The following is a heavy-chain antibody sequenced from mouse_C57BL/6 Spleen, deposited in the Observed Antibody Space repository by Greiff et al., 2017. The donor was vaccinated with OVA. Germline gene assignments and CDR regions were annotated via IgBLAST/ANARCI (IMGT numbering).Heavy chain of an antibody. J-gene: IGHJ1*03. Sequence: EVKLMESGGGLVQPGGSLKLSCAASGFTFRDYYMYWVRQTPAKRLEWVAYISNGGGSTYYPATVKGRFTISRDQAKNTLYLQMSRLKSEDTAMYYCARLNYWYFDVWGTGTTVTVSS. CDR2: ISNGGGST. CDR3: ARLNYWYFDV. V-gene: IGHV5-12*01. CDR1: GFTFRDYY.